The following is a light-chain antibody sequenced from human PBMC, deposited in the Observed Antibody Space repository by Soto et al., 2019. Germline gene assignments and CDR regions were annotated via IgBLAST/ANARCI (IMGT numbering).Light chain of an antibody. CDR1: SSNVGGYNY. V-gene: IGLV2-11*01. J-gene: IGLJ2*01. CDR3: CSYAASYTLV. CDR2: DAT. Sequence: QSALTQPRSVSASPGQSVTISCTGTSSNVGGYNYVSWYQQNPGKAPKLVIYDATKRPSGVPDRFSGSKSGNAASLTISGLQAEDEADYYCCSYAASYTLVFGGGTKLTVL.